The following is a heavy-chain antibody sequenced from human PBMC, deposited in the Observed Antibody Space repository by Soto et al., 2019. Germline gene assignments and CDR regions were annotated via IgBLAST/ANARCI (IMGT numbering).Heavy chain of an antibody. V-gene: IGHV3-21*01. CDR1: GFTFSSYS. D-gene: IGHD1-26*01. J-gene: IGHJ4*02. Sequence: EVQLVESGGGLVKPGGSLRLSCAASGFTFSSYSMKWVRQAPGKGLEWVSSISSSSSYIYYADSVKGRFTISRDNAKNSLYLQMNSLRAEDTAVYYCARDSGSYRFDYWGQGTLVTVSS. CDR2: ISSSSSYI. CDR3: ARDSGSYRFDY.